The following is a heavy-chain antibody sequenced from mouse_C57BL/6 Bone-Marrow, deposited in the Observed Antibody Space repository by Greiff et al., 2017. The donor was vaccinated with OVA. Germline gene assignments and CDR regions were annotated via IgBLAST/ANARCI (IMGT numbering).Heavy chain of an antibody. V-gene: IGHV5-9-1*02. J-gene: IGHJ3*01. CDR3: TRDYYGSAWFAY. D-gene: IGHD1-1*01. Sequence: DVKLQESGEGLVKPGGSLKLSCAASGFTFSSYAMSWVRQTPEKRLEWVAYISSGGDYIYYADTVKGRFTISRDNARNTLYLQMSSLKSEDTAMYYCTRDYYGSAWFAYWGQGTLVTVSA. CDR1: GFTFSSYA. CDR2: ISSGGDYI.